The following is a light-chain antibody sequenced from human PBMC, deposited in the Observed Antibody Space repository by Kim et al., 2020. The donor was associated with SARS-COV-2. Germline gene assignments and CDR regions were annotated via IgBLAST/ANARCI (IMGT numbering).Light chain of an antibody. Sequence: DIQMTQSPSSLSASVGDRVTIACRASQGISNYLAWYQQKPGKVPKLLIYGASTLQSGVPSRFSGSGSGTDFTLTISSLQPEDVATYYGHKYNSAPYTFGQGTKLEI. CDR3: HKYNSAPYT. CDR2: GAS. V-gene: IGKV1-27*01. J-gene: IGKJ2*01. CDR1: QGISNY.